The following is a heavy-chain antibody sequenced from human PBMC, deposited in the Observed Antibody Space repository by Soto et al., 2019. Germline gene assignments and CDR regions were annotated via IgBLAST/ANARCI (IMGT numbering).Heavy chain of an antibody. Sequence: QITLMESGPTLVKPTETLTLTCTFSGFSLTTRGVGVGWIRQPPGKALEWLAVIYWDDDKRYSPSLKTRLVLTKDTPKNQVVLTMTNMDSVDTATYFYAHIVITFGGVVADDAFDVWGQGTMVTVSS. CDR1: GFSLTTRGVG. CDR2: IYWDDDK. D-gene: IGHD3-16*02. V-gene: IGHV2-5*02. J-gene: IGHJ3*01. CDR3: AHIVITFGGVVADDAFDV.